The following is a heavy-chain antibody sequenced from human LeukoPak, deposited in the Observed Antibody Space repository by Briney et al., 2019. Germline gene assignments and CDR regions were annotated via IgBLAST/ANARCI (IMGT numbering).Heavy chain of an antibody. CDR1: GFTFSSYA. V-gene: IGHV3-23*01. J-gene: IGHJ4*02. CDR2: ISGSGGST. D-gene: IGHD6-13*01. Sequence: PGGSLRLSCAASGFTFSSYAMSWVRQAPGKGLEWVSAISGSGGSTYYADSVKGRFTISRDNSKNTLYLQMNSLRAEDTAVYYCAKDGDTSSWSFTPFDYWGQGTLVTVSS. CDR3: AKDGDTSSWSFTPFDY.